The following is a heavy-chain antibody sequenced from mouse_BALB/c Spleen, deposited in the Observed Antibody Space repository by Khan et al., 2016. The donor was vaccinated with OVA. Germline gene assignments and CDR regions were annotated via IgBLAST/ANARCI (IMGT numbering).Heavy chain of an antibody. V-gene: IGHV9-3-1*01. CDR3: ARGSSRAMDY. Sequence: QIQLVQSGPELKKPGETVKISCKASGYTFTNYGMNWVKQAPGKGLKWMGWIYTYTGEPTYADDFKGRFAFSLETSASTAYLQINNLKNEDPATYFCARGSSRAMDYWGQGTSVTVSS. CDR1: GYTFTNYG. D-gene: IGHD1-1*01. J-gene: IGHJ4*01. CDR2: IYTYTGEP.